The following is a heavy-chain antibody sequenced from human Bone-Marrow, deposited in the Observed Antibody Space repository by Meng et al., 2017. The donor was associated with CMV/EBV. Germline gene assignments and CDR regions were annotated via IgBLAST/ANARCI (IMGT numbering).Heavy chain of an antibody. CDR1: GYTFTGYY. CDR3: ARDRTGDCSSTSCYNYYYYYGMDV. Sequence: ASVKVSCKASGYTFTGYYMHWVRQAPGQGLEWMGWINPNSGGTNYAQKCQGRVTMTRDTSISTAYMELSRLRSDDTAVYYCARDRTGDCSSTSCYNYYYYYGMDVWGQGTTVTVSS. J-gene: IGHJ6*02. V-gene: IGHV1-2*02. D-gene: IGHD2-2*02. CDR2: INPNSGGT.